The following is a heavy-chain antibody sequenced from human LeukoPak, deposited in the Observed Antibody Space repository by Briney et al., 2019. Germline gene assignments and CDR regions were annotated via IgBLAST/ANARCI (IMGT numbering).Heavy chain of an antibody. D-gene: IGHD6-19*01. CDR2: INAGNGNT. V-gene: IGHV1-3*01. J-gene: IGHJ5*02. CDR3: AREAKGYSSGWYWFDP. CDR1: GYTFTSYA. Sequence: ASVTVSCKASGYTFTSYAMHWVRQAPGQRLEWMGWINAGNGNTKYSQKFQGRVTITRDTSASTAYMELSSLRSEDTALYYCAREAKGYSSGWYWFDPWGQGTLVTVSS.